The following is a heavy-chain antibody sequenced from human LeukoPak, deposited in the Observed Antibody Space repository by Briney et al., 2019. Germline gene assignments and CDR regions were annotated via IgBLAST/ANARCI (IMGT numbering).Heavy chain of an antibody. CDR2: MNPNTGNT. J-gene: IGHJ4*02. Sequence: ASVKVSCTASGYTFTNYDIHWVRQATGQGLGWMGWMNPNTGNTGYAQKFQGRVTMTRDTSIATAYMELSSLRSDDTAVYYCARGKVYVPDCSGRTCYSPTDYWGQGTLVTVSS. CDR1: GYTFTNYD. V-gene: IGHV1-8*01. D-gene: IGHD2-15*01. CDR3: ARGKVYVPDCSGRTCYSPTDY.